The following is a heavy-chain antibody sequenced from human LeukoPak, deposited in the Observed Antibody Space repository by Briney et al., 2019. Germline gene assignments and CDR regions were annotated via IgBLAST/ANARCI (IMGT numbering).Heavy chain of an antibody. CDR3: ARPGNSGSSNDAFGI. CDR2: IYPGDSDT. Sequence: SGESLKISCKGSGYSFTIYWIGWVRQMPGKGLEWMGIIYPGDSDTRYSPSFQGQVTISADKSISTAYLQWSSLKASDIAMYYCARPGNSGSSNDAFGIWGQGTMVTVSS. V-gene: IGHV5-51*01. D-gene: IGHD1-26*01. CDR1: GYSFTIYW. J-gene: IGHJ3*02.